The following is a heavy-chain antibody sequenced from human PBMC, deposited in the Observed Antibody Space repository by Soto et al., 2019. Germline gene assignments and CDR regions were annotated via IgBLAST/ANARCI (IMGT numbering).Heavy chain of an antibody. J-gene: IGHJ4*02. CDR3: ARTDISVDY. CDR1: GYTFTSYA. CDR2: INAGNGTT. Sequence: QVQLVQSGAEVKKPGASVKVSCKASGYTFTSYAMHWVRQAPGQRLEWMGWINAGNGTTKYSQKFPGRVTITRDTSASTAYMELSSLRSEDTAVYYCARTDISVDYWGQGTLVTVSS. V-gene: IGHV1-3*01. D-gene: IGHD3-9*01.